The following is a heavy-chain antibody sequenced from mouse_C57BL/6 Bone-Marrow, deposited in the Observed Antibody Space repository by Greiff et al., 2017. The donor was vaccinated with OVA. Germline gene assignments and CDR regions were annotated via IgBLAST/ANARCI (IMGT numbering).Heavy chain of an antibody. J-gene: IGHJ4*01. V-gene: IGHV1-78*01. D-gene: IGHD2-3*01. CDR2: IYPRDGST. CDR3: ARSYDGYYDYYAMDY. Sequence: QVQLQQSDAELVKPGASVKISCKVSGYTFTDHTIHWMKQRPEQGLEWIGYIYPRDGSTKYNEKFKGKATLTADKSSSTAYMELRSLTSEDSAVYYCARSYDGYYDYYAMDYWGQGTSVTVSS. CDR1: GYTFTDHT.